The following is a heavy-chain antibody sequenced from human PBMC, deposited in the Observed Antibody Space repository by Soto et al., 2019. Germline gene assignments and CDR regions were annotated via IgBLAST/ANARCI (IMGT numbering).Heavy chain of an antibody. CDR1: GYTFTSYA. Sequence: QVQLVQSGAEEKKPGASVKVSCKASGYTFTSYAMHWVRPAAGQRLEWMGWINAGNGNTKYSQKFQGRVTITRDTSASTAYMELSSLRSEDSVVYYCARSTGHYLIDDYWGQGTLVTVSS. D-gene: IGHD3-22*01. CDR3: ARSTGHYLIDDY. V-gene: IGHV1-3*05. J-gene: IGHJ4*02. CDR2: INAGNGNT.